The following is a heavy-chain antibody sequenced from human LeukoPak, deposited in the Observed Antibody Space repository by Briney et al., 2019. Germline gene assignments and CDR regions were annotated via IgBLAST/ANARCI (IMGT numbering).Heavy chain of an antibody. V-gene: IGHV1-24*01. D-gene: IGHD3-10*01. Sequence: ASVKVSCKVSGYTLTELSMHWVRQAPGKGLEWMGGFDPEDGETIYAQKFQGRVTMTEGTSTDTAYMELSSLRSEDTAVYYCATDLSSSAYYYGSGSYSYWGQGTLVTVSS. CDR3: ATDLSSSAYYYGSGSYSY. J-gene: IGHJ4*02. CDR1: GYTLTELS. CDR2: FDPEDGET.